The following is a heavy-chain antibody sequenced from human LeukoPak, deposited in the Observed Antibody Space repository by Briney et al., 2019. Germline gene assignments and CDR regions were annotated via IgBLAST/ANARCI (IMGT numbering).Heavy chain of an antibody. CDR2: ISSSSSYI. Sequence: GGSLRLSCAASGFTFSSYSMNWVRQAPGKGLEWVSSISSSSSYIYYADSVKGRFTISRDNAKNSLYLQMNSLRAEGTAVYYCARGLLYGSGSDYFDYWGQGTLVTVSS. D-gene: IGHD3-10*01. CDR1: GFTFSSYS. V-gene: IGHV3-21*01. J-gene: IGHJ4*02. CDR3: ARGLLYGSGSDYFDY.